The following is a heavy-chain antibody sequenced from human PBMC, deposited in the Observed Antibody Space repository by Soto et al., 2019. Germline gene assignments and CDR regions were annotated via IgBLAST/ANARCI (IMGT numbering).Heavy chain of an antibody. CDR3: ARHTSGWHYYDY. CDR1: GFNFSDHY. CDR2: ISGSSRYT. V-gene: IGHV3-11*06. Sequence: GGSLRISCAASGFNFSDHYMNWIRQAPGKGLEWVSYISGSSRYTNFADSVKGRFTISRDNAKNSLYLQMNSLRAEDTAVYYCARHTSGWHYYDYWGQGTPVTVSS. J-gene: IGHJ4*02. D-gene: IGHD6-19*01.